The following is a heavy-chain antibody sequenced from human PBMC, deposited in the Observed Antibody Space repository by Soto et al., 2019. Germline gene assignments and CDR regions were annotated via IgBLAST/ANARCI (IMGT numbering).Heavy chain of an antibody. D-gene: IGHD6-13*01. V-gene: IGHV1-46*01. CDR2: INPSGGST. J-gene: IGHJ4*02. CDR3: ARRAAAGADY. CDR1: GYTCTSYY. Sequence: GASVKVSCKASGYTCTSYYMHLVRQAPGQGLEWMGIINPSGGSTSYAQKFQGRVTMTRDTSTSTVYMELSSLRSEDTALYYCARRAAAGADYWGQGILVPVSS.